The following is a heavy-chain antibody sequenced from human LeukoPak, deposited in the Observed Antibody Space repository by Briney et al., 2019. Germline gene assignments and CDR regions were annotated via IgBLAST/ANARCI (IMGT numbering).Heavy chain of an antibody. J-gene: IGHJ3*02. CDR1: GFLLSTSAMC. CDR3: ARKKVRRVTHAFYS. D-gene: IGHD3-10*01. CDR2: IDWDDDK. Sequence: RESGPALAKPTQILTLICNFSGFLLSTSAMCVSWIRHPPGKALELLARIDWDDDKIYSTPLKTKLTISKATSKNKVGVTVTYLYPVDTATYCCARKKVRRVTHAFYSWGQGTMVTVAS. V-gene: IGHV2-70*17.